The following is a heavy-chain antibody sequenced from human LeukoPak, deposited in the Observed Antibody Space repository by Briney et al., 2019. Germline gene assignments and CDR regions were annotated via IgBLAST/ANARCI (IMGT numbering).Heavy chain of an antibody. J-gene: IGHJ4*02. CDR3: ARETSVAVDY. CDR2: ITSSGNI. V-gene: IGHV3-48*02. Sequence: PGGSLRLSCAASGFTFSSYDMNWVRQAPGKGLEWVSQITSSGNIYYGDSVKGRFTISRDNGKNSLYLQMNNLRDEDTAVYYCARETSVAVDYWGQGTLVTVSS. CDR1: GFTFSSYD. D-gene: IGHD6-19*01.